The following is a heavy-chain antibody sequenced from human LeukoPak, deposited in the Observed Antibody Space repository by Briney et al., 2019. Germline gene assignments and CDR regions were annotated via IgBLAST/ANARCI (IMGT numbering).Heavy chain of an antibody. Sequence: GGSLRLSCAASGFTFSSYAMHWVRQAPGKGLEWVAVISYDGSNKYYADSVKGRFTISRDNSKNTLYLQMSSLRAEDTAVYYCARDRCSSTSCYGGYFDYWGQGTLVTVSS. CDR2: ISYDGSNK. CDR3: ARDRCSSTSCYGGYFDY. D-gene: IGHD2-2*01. CDR1: GFTFSSYA. V-gene: IGHV3-30*04. J-gene: IGHJ4*02.